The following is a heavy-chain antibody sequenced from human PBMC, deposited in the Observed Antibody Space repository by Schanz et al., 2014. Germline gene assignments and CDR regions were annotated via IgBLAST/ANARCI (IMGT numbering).Heavy chain of an antibody. V-gene: IGHV3-11*01. CDR2: VSSYDTTV. J-gene: IGHJ6*02. D-gene: IGHD3-3*01. CDR1: GFTFADYY. Sequence: QVQLVESGGGVVQPGGSLTLSCAGSGFTFADYYMTWIRQAPGKGLEWISYVSSYDTTVSYADSVKGRFTISRDNAKNSVYLQMNSLRVEDTAVYYCARYGFRKFGVVYGLAVWGQGTTVTVS. CDR3: ARYGFRKFGVVYGLAV.